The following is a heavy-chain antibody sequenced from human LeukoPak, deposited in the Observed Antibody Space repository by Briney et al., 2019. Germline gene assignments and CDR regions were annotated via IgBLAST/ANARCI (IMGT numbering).Heavy chain of an antibody. CDR1: GYTFTDYY. V-gene: IGHV1-2*02. CDR2: INPNSGGT. CDR3: ARDRYSSGWSDY. J-gene: IGHJ4*02. Sequence: ASVKVSCKASGYTFTDYYMHWVRQAPGQGLEWMGWINPNSGGTNYAQKFQGRVTMARDTSISTVYIEVSRLRSDDTAVYYCARDRYSSGWSDYWGQGTLVTVSS. D-gene: IGHD6-19*01.